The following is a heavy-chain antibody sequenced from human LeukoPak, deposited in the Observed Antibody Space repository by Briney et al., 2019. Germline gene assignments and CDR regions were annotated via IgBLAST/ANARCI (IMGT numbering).Heavy chain of an antibody. J-gene: IGHJ4*02. CDR3: ARVSPRRLFDY. CDR1: GGSSSSYY. Sequence: NPSETLSRTGTGSGGSSSSYYWSWIRKPPGKGLKGIGYIYYSGSTNYNPSLKSRVTISVATSKNQFSLKLSSVTAADTAVYYCARVSPRRLFDYWGQGTLVTVSS. CDR2: IYYSGST. V-gene: IGHV4-59*01.